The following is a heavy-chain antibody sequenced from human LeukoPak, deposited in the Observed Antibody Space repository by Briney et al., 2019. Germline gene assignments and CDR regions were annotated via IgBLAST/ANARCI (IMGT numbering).Heavy chain of an antibody. D-gene: IGHD3-9*01. CDR1: GFTSSSYT. CDR3: AREAYYDILTGPNWFDP. J-gene: IGHJ5*02. Sequence: GGSLRLSCAASGFTSSSYTMNWVRQAPGKGLEWVSSISYTSDYIYYADSVKGRFTISRDNVKNSLYLQMSSLRAEDTAVYFCAREAYYDILTGPNWFDPWGQGTLVIVSS. V-gene: IGHV3-21*01. CDR2: ISYTSDYI.